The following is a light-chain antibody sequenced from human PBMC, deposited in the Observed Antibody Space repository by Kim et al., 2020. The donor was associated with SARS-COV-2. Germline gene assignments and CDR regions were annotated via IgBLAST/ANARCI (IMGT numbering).Light chain of an antibody. CDR1: QTVSSSY. CDR3: QHYDSPPWT. Sequence: SPGERATLSCRASQTVSSSYIAWYQQKPGQAPRLLIYGASSGATGIPDRFRGSGSGTDFTLTISRLEPEDFAVYYCQHYDSPPWTFGQGTKVDIK. CDR2: GAS. V-gene: IGKV3-20*01. J-gene: IGKJ1*01.